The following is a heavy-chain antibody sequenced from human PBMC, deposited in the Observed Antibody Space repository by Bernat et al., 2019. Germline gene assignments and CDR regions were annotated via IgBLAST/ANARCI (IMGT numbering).Heavy chain of an antibody. CDR2: ISYDGSNK. Sequence: QVQLVESGGGVVQPGRSLRLSCAASGFTFSSYAMHWVRQALGKGLEWVAVISYDGSNKYYADSVKGRFTISRDNSKNTLYLQMNSLRAEDTAVYYCAREPAPYGDYGVLVVWGQGTLVTVSS. D-gene: IGHD4-17*01. CDR1: GFTFSSYA. V-gene: IGHV3-30*01. CDR3: AREPAPYGDYGVLVV. J-gene: IGHJ4*02.